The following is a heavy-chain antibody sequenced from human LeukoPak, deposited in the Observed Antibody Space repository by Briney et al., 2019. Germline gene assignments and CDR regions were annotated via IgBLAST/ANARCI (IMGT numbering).Heavy chain of an antibody. V-gene: IGHV3-72*01. J-gene: IGHJ4*02. CDR1: GFTFSDHH. CDR2: SKNKAYGYST. CDR3: TRIFYYGSRGNYPDH. D-gene: IGHD3-22*01. Sequence: PGGALRLSCAVSGFTFSDHHMDWVRQAPGKGLEWIGRSKNKAYGYSTVYAASVKGRFSFSRDDPQNSLYLQMNSLKNEDTAVYYCTRIFYYGSRGNYPDHWGQGTLVTVSS.